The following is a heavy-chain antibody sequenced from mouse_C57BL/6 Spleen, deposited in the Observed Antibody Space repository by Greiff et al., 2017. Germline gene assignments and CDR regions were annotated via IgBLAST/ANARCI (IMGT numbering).Heavy chain of an antibody. D-gene: IGHD1-1*01. J-gene: IGHJ1*03. Sequence: QVQLQQPGTELVKPGASVKLSCKASGYTFTSYWMHWVKQRPGQGLEWIGNINPSNGGTNYNEKFKSKATLTVDKSSSTAYMQLSSLTSEDSAVYDCARAPAGYGSSHWYFDVWGTGTTVTVSS. CDR3: ARAPAGYGSSHWYFDV. CDR2: INPSNGGT. V-gene: IGHV1-53*01. CDR1: GYTFTSYW.